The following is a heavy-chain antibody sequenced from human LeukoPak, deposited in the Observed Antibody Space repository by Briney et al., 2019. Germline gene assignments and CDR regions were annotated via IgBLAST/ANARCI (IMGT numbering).Heavy chain of an antibody. J-gene: IGHJ4*02. CDR2: FDPEDGET. V-gene: IGHV1-24*01. CDR1: GYTLTELS. Sequence: GASVKVSCEVSGYTLTELSMHWVRQAPGKGLEWMGGFDPEDGETIYAQKFQGRVTMTEDTSTDTAYMELSSLRSEDTAVYYCATDGSMVRGADYWGQGTLVTVSS. D-gene: IGHD3-10*01. CDR3: ATDGSMVRGADY.